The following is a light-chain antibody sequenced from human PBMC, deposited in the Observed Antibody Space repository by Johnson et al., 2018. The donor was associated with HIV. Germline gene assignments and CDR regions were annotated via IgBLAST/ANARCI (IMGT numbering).Light chain of an antibody. CDR1: SSNIGNNY. Sequence: QSVLTQPPSVSAAPGQKVTISCSGSSSNIGNNYVSWYQQLPGTAPKLLIYENNKRPSGIPDRFSGSKSCTSATLGITGLRTGDEADYYCGTWDSSLSAGVFGTGTKVTVL. V-gene: IGLV1-51*02. CDR2: ENN. CDR3: GTWDSSLSAGV. J-gene: IGLJ1*01.